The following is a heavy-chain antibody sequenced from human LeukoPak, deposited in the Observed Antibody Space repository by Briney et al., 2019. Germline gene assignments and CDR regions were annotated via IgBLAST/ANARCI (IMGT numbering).Heavy chain of an antibody. J-gene: IGHJ3*02. D-gene: IGHD4-17*01. CDR3: ARFGHDYGDPDAFDI. V-gene: IGHV4-61*02. CDR1: GGSISSGSYY. CDR2: IYTSGST. Sequence: PSETLSPTCTVSGGSISSGSYYWSWLRQPAGKGLEWIGRIYTSGSTNYNPSLKSRVTISVDTSKNQFSLKLSSVTAADTAVYYRARFGHDYGDPDAFDIWGQGTMVTVSS.